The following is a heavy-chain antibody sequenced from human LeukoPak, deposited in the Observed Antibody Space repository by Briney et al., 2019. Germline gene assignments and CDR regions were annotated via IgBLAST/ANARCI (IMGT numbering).Heavy chain of an antibody. CDR3: ARDSIAAAGTVVSYYFDY. CDR1: GGSISSGSYY. J-gene: IGHJ4*02. V-gene: IGHV4-61*02. CDR2: IYTSGST. Sequence: SETLSLTCTVSGGSISSGSYYWSWIRQPAGKGLEWIGRIYTSGSTNYNPSLKSRVTISVDTSKNQFSLKLSSVTAADTAVYYCARDSIAAAGTVVSYYFDYWGQGTLVTVSS. D-gene: IGHD6-13*01.